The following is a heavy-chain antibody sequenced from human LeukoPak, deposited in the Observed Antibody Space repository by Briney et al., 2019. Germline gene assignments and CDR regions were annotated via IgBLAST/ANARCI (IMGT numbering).Heavy chain of an antibody. CDR3: ARRRDGYCSGGSCYYNWFDP. J-gene: IGHJ5*02. D-gene: IGHD2-15*01. CDR2: IYYSGST. V-gene: IGHV4-59*08. Sequence: PSETLSLTCTVSGGSISSYYWSWIRQPPGKGLEWIGYIYYSGSTNYNPSLKSRVTISVDTSKNQFSLKQSSVTAADTAVYYCARRRDGYCSGGSCYYNWFDPWGQGTLVTVSS. CDR1: GGSISSYY.